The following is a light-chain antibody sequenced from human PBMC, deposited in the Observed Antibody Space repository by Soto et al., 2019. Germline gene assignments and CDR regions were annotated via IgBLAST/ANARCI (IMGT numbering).Light chain of an antibody. Sequence: DIQMTPSPSSLSASLGDRVTITCRTSQDIRSDLGWYQQRPGKAPKRLIYAASSLQSGVPSSFSNSASGIEITLTISSQKPEDFATYYCLQHNSYPFTCGPGTKVDIK. V-gene: IGKV1-17*01. CDR1: QDIRSD. J-gene: IGKJ3*01. CDR2: AAS. CDR3: LQHNSYPFT.